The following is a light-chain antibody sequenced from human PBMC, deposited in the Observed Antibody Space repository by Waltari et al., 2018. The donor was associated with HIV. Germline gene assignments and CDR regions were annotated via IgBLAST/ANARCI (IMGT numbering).Light chain of an antibody. CDR3: CSYAGTNHFYV. V-gene: IGLV2-8*01. Sequence: SALTQPPSASASPGPSVTISCTGTNSDVGGYRYVSWFHHHPGKAPKLMIYEVSKRPSGVPNRFSGSKSGNTASLTVSGLQAEDEADYYCCSYAGTNHFYVFGTGTKVTVL. CDR1: NSDVGGYRY. CDR2: EVS. J-gene: IGLJ1*01.